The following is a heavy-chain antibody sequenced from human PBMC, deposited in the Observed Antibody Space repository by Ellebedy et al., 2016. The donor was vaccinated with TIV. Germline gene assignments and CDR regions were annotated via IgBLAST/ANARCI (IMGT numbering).Heavy chain of an antibody. Sequence: GESLKISCAGSGFNFRNYGMHWVRQAPGKGLEWVADISYDESNRDYADSVKGRFTISRDNPKRTLYLQLHSLRPNDTAMYYCAKGNVLRGPPYGMDVWGQGTTVTVSS. CDR3: AKGNVLRGPPYGMDV. D-gene: IGHD3-10*01. CDR1: GFNFRNYG. J-gene: IGHJ6*02. V-gene: IGHV3-30*18. CDR2: ISYDESNR.